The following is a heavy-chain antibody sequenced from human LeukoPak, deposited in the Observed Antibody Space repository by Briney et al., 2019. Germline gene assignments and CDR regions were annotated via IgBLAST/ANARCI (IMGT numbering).Heavy chain of an antibody. Sequence: GGSLRLSCAASGLTFSSYAMSWVRQAPGKGLEWVSAISGSGGSTYYADSVKGRFTISRDNAKNSLYLQMNSLRVEDTAVYYCARVDAVGWFDPWGQGTLVTVSS. CDR1: GLTFSSYA. CDR2: ISGSGGST. J-gene: IGHJ5*02. V-gene: IGHV3-23*01. CDR3: ARVDAVGWFDP.